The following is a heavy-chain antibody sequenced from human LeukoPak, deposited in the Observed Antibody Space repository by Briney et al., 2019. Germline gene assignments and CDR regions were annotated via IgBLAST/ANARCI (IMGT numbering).Heavy chain of an antibody. D-gene: IGHD3-22*01. Sequence: GGSLRLSCAASGFTFSSYAMSWVRQAPGKGLEWVSAISGSGGSTYYADSVKGRFTISRDNAKNSLYLQMNSLRAEDTAVYYCASTRWSTYYYDSSGYVRDYWGQGTLVTVSS. CDR2: ISGSGGST. J-gene: IGHJ4*02. CDR3: ASTRWSTYYYDSSGYVRDY. V-gene: IGHV3-23*01. CDR1: GFTFSSYA.